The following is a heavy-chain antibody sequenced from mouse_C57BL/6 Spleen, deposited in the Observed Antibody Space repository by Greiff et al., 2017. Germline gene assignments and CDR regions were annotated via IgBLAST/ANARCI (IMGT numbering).Heavy chain of an antibody. J-gene: IGHJ3*01. CDR1: GYTFTSYW. CDR2: IYPGSGST. Sequence: QVQLQQSGAELVKPGASVKMSCKASGYTFTSYWITWVKQRPGQGLEWIGDIYPGSGSTNYNEKFKSKATLTVDTSSSTAYMQLSSLTSEDSAVYYCARDSSGNAWFAYWGQGTLVTVSA. CDR3: ARDSSGNAWFAY. V-gene: IGHV1-55*01. D-gene: IGHD3-2*02.